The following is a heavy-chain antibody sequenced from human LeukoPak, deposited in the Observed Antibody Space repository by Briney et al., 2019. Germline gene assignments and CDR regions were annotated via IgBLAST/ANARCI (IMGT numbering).Heavy chain of an antibody. CDR3: ARVHRSGSYYDAFDI. CDR1: GYTFTSYY. Sequence: GASVKASCKASGYTFTSYYMHWVRQAPGQGLEWMGIINPSGGSTSYAQKFQGRVTMTRDTSTSTVYMELSSLRSEDTAVYYCARVHRSGSYYDAFDIWGQGTMVTVSS. CDR2: INPSGGST. D-gene: IGHD1-26*01. V-gene: IGHV1-46*01. J-gene: IGHJ3*02.